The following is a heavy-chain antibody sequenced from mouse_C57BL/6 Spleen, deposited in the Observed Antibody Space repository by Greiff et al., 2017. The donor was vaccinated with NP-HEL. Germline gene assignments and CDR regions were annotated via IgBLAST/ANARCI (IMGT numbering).Heavy chain of an antibody. Sequence: QVQLQQPGAELVRPGTSVKLSCKASGYTFTSYWMHWVKQRPGQGLEWIGVIDPSDSYTNYNQKFKGKATLTVDTSSSTAYMQLSSLTSEDSAVYYCASFDGYYEAWFAYWGQGTLVTVSA. J-gene: IGHJ3*01. CDR2: IDPSDSYT. V-gene: IGHV1-59*01. CDR3: ASFDGYYEAWFAY. D-gene: IGHD2-3*01. CDR1: GYTFTSYW.